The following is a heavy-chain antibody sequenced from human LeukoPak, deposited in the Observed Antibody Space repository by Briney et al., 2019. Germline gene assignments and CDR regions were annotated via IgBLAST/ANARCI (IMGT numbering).Heavy chain of an antibody. Sequence: GGSLRLSCAASGFTFSSYGMHWVRQAPGKGLEWVAVISYDGSNKYYADSVKGRFTISRDNSKNTLYLQMNSLRAEDTAVYYCASEKWGDFDYWGQGTLVTVSS. CDR1: GFTFSSYG. CDR3: ASEKWGDFDY. D-gene: IGHD3-16*01. CDR2: ISYDGSNK. J-gene: IGHJ4*02. V-gene: IGHV3-30*19.